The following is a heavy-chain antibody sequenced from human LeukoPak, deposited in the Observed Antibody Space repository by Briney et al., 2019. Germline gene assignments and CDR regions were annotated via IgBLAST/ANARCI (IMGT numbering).Heavy chain of an antibody. CDR3: AKSDSSGYPRSY. CDR1: GVPFDDYA. V-gene: IGHV3-9*01. J-gene: IGHJ4*02. CDR2: ISWKSGSI. Sequence: SLRPSCAAPGVPFDDYAMYWVRQAPRKGLEWGSGISWKSGSIGYADSVKGRFTISRDNAKNSLYLQMNSLIPEDSALYYCAKSDSSGYPRSYWGQGTLVTVSS. D-gene: IGHD3-22*01.